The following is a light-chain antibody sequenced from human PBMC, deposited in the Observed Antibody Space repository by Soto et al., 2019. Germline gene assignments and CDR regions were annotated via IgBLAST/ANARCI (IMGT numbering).Light chain of an antibody. CDR2: GVS. Sequence: QSALTQPASVSGSPGQSITISCTGTSSDVGAYNYVSWYQHHPGKAPKVMIYGVSNRPSGVSNRFSGSKSGNTASLTISGLQAEDEADYYCSSLASSSTPWVFGGGTKLTVL. CDR3: SSLASSSTPWV. CDR1: SSDVGAYNY. J-gene: IGLJ3*02. V-gene: IGLV2-14*01.